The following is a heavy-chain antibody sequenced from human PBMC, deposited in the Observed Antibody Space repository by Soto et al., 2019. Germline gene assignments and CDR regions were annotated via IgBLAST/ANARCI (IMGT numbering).Heavy chain of an antibody. CDR2: ISSSSSYT. V-gene: IGHV3-11*05. Sequence: QVQLVEFGGGLVKPGGSLRLSCAASGFTFSDYYMSWIRQAPGKGLEWVSYISSSSSYTNYADSVKGRFTISRDNAKNSLYLQMNSLRAEDTAVYYCARGGCSSTSCYGDYFDYWGQGTLVTVSS. J-gene: IGHJ4*02. CDR3: ARGGCSSTSCYGDYFDY. D-gene: IGHD2-2*01. CDR1: GFTFSDYY.